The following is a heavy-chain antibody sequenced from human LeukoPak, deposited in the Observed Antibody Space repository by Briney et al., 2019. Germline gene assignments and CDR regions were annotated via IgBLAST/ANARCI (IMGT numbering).Heavy chain of an antibody. V-gene: IGHV3-9*01. CDR2: INWNGDNI. D-gene: IGHD6-13*01. CDR1: GFNFEDYA. J-gene: IGHJ4*02. Sequence: GRSLRLSCATSGFNFEDYAMHWVRQAPGKDLEWVSGINWNGDNIRYADSVRGRFTISRDNAKNSLYLQMNSLTAGDTALYFCAKVRQQLVLRAYSDSWGQGTLVTVSS. CDR3: AKVRQQLVLRAYSDS.